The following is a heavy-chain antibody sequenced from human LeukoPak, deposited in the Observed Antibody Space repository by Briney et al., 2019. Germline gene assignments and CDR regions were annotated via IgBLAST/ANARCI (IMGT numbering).Heavy chain of an antibody. CDR3: AREQFPTLQYSSSWLKPDAFDI. CDR1: GGPFSSYA. D-gene: IGHD6-13*01. V-gene: IGHV1-69*05. CDR2: IIPIFGTT. Sequence: GASVKVSCKASGGPFSSYAFSWLRQAPGQGLEWMGGIIPIFGTTKYAEMFQGRVTIMTDESTSTAYMELNSLRSDDTAVYYCAREQFPTLQYSSSWLKPDAFDIWGQGTMVTVSS. J-gene: IGHJ3*02.